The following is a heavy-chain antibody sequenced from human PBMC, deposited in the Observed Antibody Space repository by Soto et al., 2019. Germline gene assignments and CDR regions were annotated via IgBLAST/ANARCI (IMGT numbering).Heavy chain of an antibody. CDR3: AKLSQTILAYYYYGMEV. Sequence: PGGSLRLSCAASGFTFSSYAMSWVRQAPGKGLEWVSAISGSGGSTYYADSVKGRFTISRDNSKNTLYLQMNSLRAEDTAIYYCAKLSQTILAYYYYGMEVWGKGTTVTVS. D-gene: IGHD2-15*01. CDR1: GFTFSSYA. V-gene: IGHV3-23*01. J-gene: IGHJ6*04. CDR2: ISGSGGST.